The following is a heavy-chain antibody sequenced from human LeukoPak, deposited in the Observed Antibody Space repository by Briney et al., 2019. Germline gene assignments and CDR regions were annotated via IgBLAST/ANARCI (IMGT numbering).Heavy chain of an antibody. V-gene: IGHV3-7*01. Sequence: GGSLRLSCAASGFTFSNYWMSWVRQAPGKGLEWVANINQTGGEKYYVDSVKGRFTISRDNAKNSLFLQMNSLRAEDTAVYYCAGEESSAWSHWGQGTLVTVSS. D-gene: IGHD6-19*01. J-gene: IGHJ4*02. CDR2: INQTGGEK. CDR3: AGEESSAWSH. CDR1: GFTFSNYW.